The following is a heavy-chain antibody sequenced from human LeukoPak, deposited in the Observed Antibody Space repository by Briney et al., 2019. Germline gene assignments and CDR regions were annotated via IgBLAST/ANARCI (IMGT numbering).Heavy chain of an antibody. CDR3: ARENNDYGGKKAFDY. V-gene: IGHV4-30-4*01. CDR1: GGSSRSGDYF. D-gene: IGHD4-23*01. CDR2: IHYSGNT. Sequence: SETLSLTCAVSGGSSRSGDYFWSWIRQPPGKGLEWIGHIHYSGNTYYNPSLKSPVSISVDTSKNQFSLKLSSVTAADTAVYYCARENNDYGGKKAFDYWGQGTLVTVSS. J-gene: IGHJ4*02.